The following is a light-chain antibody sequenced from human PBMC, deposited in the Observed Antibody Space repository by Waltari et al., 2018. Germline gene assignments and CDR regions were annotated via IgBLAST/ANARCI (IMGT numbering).Light chain of an antibody. CDR2: EVS. V-gene: IGLV2-14*01. CDR3: SSQSSNDVVL. Sequence: QSALTQPASVSGSPGQSVTLFCAGTSTDVGGYNFVSWYQEHPGQPPRVIIYEVSERPSGVSDRFSGSKSGNTASLTISGLQAEDEADYYCSSQSSNDVVLFGGGTKLTVL. CDR1: STDVGGYNF. J-gene: IGLJ2*01.